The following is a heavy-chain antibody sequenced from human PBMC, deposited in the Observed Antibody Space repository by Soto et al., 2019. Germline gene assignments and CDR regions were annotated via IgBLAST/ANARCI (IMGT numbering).Heavy chain of an antibody. V-gene: IGHV4-59*12. J-gene: IGHJ6*03. D-gene: IGHD3-16*02. CDR1: GDSISSYY. CDR3: ARVSRTSGYYYMDV. Sequence: SETLSLTCTVSGDSISSYYWSWIRQSPGKGLEWIAYISYSGTSNYNPSLKSRVTISLDTSKNQFSLNLSSVTAADTAVYYCARVSRTSGYYYMDVWGKGTTVTVSS. CDR2: ISYSGTS.